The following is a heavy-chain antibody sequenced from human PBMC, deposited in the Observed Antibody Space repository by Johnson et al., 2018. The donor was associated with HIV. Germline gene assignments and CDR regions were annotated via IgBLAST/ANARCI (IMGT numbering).Heavy chain of an antibody. D-gene: IGHD2-2*01. V-gene: IGHV3-11*01. J-gene: IGHJ3*01. CDR2: ISSSGSPI. Sequence: QEQLVESGGGLVKPGGSLRLSCAGSGFTFSDYFMSYIRQAPGKGLEWISYISSSGSPIYYADSVKCQFTLSRDNAKNSLFLQMHSLRVEDTAIYYCARVGYQLHDAFDLWGQGTMVTVSS. CDR1: GFTFSDYF. CDR3: ARVGYQLHDAFDL.